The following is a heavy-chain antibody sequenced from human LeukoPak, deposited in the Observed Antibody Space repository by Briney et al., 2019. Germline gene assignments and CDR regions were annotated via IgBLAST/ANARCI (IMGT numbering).Heavy chain of an antibody. CDR2: ISGSGGST. D-gene: IGHD2-2*01. V-gene: IGHV3-23*01. J-gene: IGHJ5*02. Sequence: GGSLRLSCAASGFTFSSYAMSWVRQAPGKGLEWVSAISGSGGSTYYADSVKGRFTISRDNSKNTLYLQMNSLRAEDTAVYYCAKFKGGVVVPAAPFDPWSQGTLVTVSS. CDR3: AKFKGGVVVPAAPFDP. CDR1: GFTFSSYA.